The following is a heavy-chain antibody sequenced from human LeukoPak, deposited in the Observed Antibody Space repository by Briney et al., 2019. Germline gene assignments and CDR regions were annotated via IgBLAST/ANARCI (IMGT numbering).Heavy chain of an antibody. CDR1: GYTFTSYG. CDR2: ISAYNGNT. D-gene: IGHD6-19*01. J-gene: IGHJ5*02. CDR3: ARDSPYSSGWYNWFDP. Sequence: GASVKVSGKASGYTFTSYGISWVRQAPGQGLEWMGWISAYNGNTNYAQKLQGRVTMTTDTSTSTAYMELRSLRSDDTAVYYCARDSPYSSGWYNWFDPWGQGTLVTVSS. V-gene: IGHV1-18*01.